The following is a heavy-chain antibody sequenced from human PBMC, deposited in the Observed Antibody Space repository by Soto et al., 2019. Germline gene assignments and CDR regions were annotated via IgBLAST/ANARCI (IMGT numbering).Heavy chain of an antibody. CDR3: AKDRRGAAAGTPNYFDY. J-gene: IGHJ4*02. CDR1: GFTFSSYG. D-gene: IGHD6-13*01. V-gene: IGHV3-30*18. Sequence: GGSLRLSCAASGFTFSSYGMHWVRQAPGKGLEWVAVISYDGSNKYYADSVKGRFTISRDNSKNTLYLQMNSLRAEDTAVYYCAKDRRGAAAGTPNYFDYWGQGTLVTVSS. CDR2: ISYDGSNK.